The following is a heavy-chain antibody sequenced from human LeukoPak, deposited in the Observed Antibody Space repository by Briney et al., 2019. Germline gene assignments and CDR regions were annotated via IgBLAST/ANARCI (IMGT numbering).Heavy chain of an antibody. CDR1: GFTFSSHG. CDR3: ALTGGWEPGDY. D-gene: IGHD1-26*01. J-gene: IGHJ4*02. CDR2: ISYDGSNK. V-gene: IGHV3-30*03. Sequence: GGSLRLSCAASGFTFSSHGMHWVRQAPGKGLEWVAVISYDGSNKYYADSVKGRFTISRDNSKNTLYLQMNSLRAEDTAVYYCALTGGWEPGDYWGQGTLVTVSS.